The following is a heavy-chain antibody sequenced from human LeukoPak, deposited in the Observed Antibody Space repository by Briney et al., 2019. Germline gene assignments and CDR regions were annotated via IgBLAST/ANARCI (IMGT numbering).Heavy chain of an antibody. CDR3: ARYYYDSSGYFYALDI. CDR2: INPSGYRT. J-gene: IGHJ3*02. Sequence: ASVKVSCKASGDTLTSYYMHWVRQAPGQGLEWMGIINPSGYRTSYAQKFQGRVTMTRDTSTNTVYMELSSLRSEDTAVYYCARYYYDSSGYFYALDIWGQGTMVTVSS. CDR1: GDTLTSYY. D-gene: IGHD3-22*01. V-gene: IGHV1-46*01.